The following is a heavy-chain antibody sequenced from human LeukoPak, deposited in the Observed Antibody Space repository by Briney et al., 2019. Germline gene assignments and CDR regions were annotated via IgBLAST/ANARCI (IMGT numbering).Heavy chain of an antibody. CDR1: GYTFTRYG. CDR3: ARDRIYCSSTSCYEGLDY. D-gene: IGHD2-2*01. J-gene: IGHJ4*02. V-gene: IGHV1-18*01. Sequence: ASVTVSCKGSGYTFTRYGISWVGQAPGQGVEGMGWISAYNGNTNYAQKLQGRVTMNTDTSKSKDYMEVRSQRYEETAVYYCARDRIYCSSTSCYEGLDYCGQGTLVTVSS. CDR2: ISAYNGNT.